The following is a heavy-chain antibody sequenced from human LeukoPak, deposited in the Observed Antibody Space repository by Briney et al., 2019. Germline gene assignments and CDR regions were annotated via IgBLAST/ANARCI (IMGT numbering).Heavy chain of an antibody. V-gene: IGHV3-21*01. J-gene: IGHJ4*02. CDR3: ARGDSYYDTSGYPIDF. Sequence: PGGSLRLSCAASGFTFSSYCMNWVRQAPGKGLEWVSSISSSSNYIYQADSVKGRFTISRDNSKNTLFLQMSSLRAEDTAVYYCARGDSYYDTSGYPIDFWGQGTLVTVSS. CDR2: ISSSSNYI. CDR1: GFTFSSYC. D-gene: IGHD3-22*01.